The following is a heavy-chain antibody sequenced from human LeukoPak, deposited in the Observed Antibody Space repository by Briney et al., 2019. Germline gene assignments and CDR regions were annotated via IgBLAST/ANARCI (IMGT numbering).Heavy chain of an antibody. CDR1: GFTFASYA. Sequence: GGSLRLYCAASGFTFASYAMSWVRQAPGKGLEWVSTIAVGGGSTFYADSVKGRFTISRDNSKNTLYLQVNSLRAEDTAVYYCARDSGSYRYYFDYWGQGTLVTVSS. CDR2: IAVGGGST. J-gene: IGHJ4*02. D-gene: IGHD1-26*01. CDR3: ARDSGSYRYYFDY. V-gene: IGHV3-23*01.